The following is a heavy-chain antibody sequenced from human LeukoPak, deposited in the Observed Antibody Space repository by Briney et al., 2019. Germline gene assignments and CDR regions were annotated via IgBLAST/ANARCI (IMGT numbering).Heavy chain of an antibody. CDR1: GFTFSSYA. CDR2: ISGSGGST. J-gene: IGHJ4*02. V-gene: IGHV3-23*01. CDR3: AKVLSVGKVFHYDY. D-gene: IGHD3-16*01. Sequence: AGGSLRLSCAASGFTFSSYAMSWVRQAPGKGLEWVSAISGSGGSTYYADSVKGRFTISRDNSKNTLYLQMNSLRAEDTAVYYCAKVLSVGKVFHYDYWGQGTLVTVSS.